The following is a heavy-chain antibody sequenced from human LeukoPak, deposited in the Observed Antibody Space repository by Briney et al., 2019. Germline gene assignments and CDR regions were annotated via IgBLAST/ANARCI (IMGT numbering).Heavy chain of an antibody. D-gene: IGHD6-6*01. CDR2: ISYDGSNK. Sequence: PGGSLRLSCAASGFTFSSYAMHWVRQAPGKGLEWVAVISYDGSNKYYADSVKGRFTISRDDSKNTLYLQMNSLRAEDTAVYYCASAARYSSSSGAPYYYGMDVWGQGTTVTVSS. V-gene: IGHV3-30-3*01. CDR3: ASAARYSSSSGAPYYYGMDV. J-gene: IGHJ6*02. CDR1: GFTFSSYA.